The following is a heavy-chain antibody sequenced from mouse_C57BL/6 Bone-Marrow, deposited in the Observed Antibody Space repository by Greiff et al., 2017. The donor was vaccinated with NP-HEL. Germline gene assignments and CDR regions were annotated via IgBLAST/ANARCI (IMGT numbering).Heavy chain of an antibody. Sequence: EVKLVESGPGLVKPSQTVFLTCTVTGISITTGNYRWSWIRQFPGNKLEWIGYIYYSGTITYNPSLTSRTTITRDTPKNQFFLEMNSLTAEDTATYYCARGYYGSSYNGYAMDYWGQGTSVTVSS. CDR2: IYYSGTI. CDR3: ARGYYGSSYNGYAMDY. D-gene: IGHD1-1*01. V-gene: IGHV3-5*01. CDR1: GISITTGNYR. J-gene: IGHJ4*01.